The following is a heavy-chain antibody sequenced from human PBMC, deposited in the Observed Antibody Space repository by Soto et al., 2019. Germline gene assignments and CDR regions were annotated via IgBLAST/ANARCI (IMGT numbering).Heavy chain of an antibody. D-gene: IGHD3-10*01. V-gene: IGHV2-5*02. CDR2: IYGVDDR. J-gene: IGHJ6*02. Sequence: QITLKESGPTLVKPTQTLTLTCTFSGFSLTDSGVGVGWIRQPPGKALEWLALIYGVDDRRYSPSHKSRLTITGDTSKNQVVLTMTDMDREDTATYYCAHRHYYGSGNLGMDVWGQGTKVTVSS. CDR3: AHRHYYGSGNLGMDV. CDR1: GFSLTDSGVG.